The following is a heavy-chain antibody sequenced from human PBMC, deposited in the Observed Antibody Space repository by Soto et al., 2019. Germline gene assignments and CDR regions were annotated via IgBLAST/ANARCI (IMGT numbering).Heavy chain of an antibody. CDR3: ARDVYGDYLGYFDS. J-gene: IGHJ4*02. CDR2: IYSSGKT. V-gene: IGHV4-31*11. Sequence: SETLSLTCAVSGGSINSGGYYWSWIRQHPGKGLEWIGYIYSSGKTYYHPSLKSRLTISIDTSKNQFSLKLSSVTAADTAVYYCARDVYGDYLGYFDSWGQGSLVTVSS. CDR1: GGSINSGGYY. D-gene: IGHD4-17*01.